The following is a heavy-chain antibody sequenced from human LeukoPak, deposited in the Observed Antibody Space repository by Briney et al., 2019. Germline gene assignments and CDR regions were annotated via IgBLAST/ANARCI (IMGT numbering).Heavy chain of an antibody. CDR1: GVSISSYY. CDR3: AREFYYYDSSGDNWFDP. V-gene: IGHV4-4*07. J-gene: IGHJ5*02. D-gene: IGHD3-22*01. CDR2: IYSGGST. Sequence: SETLSLTCSVSGVSISSYYWTWIRLPAGKGLEWIGRIYSGGSTNYNPSLKSRVTMSVDTSKNQFSLRLTSVTAADTAVYYCAREFYYYDSSGDNWFDPWGQGTLVTVFS.